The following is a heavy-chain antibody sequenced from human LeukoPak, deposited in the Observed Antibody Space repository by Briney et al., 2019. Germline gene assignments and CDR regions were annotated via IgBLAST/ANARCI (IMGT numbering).Heavy chain of an antibody. CDR2: IYHSGST. CDR3: ARNGHYDFWSGYLNHYYYGMDV. V-gene: IGHV4-30-2*01. Sequence: SETLSLTCAVSGGSISSGGYSWSWIRQPPGKGLEWIGYIYHSGSTYYNPSLKSRVTISVDRSKNQFSLKLSSVTAADTAVYYCARNGHYDFWSGYLNHYYYGMDVWGQGTTVTVSS. D-gene: IGHD3-3*01. CDR1: GGSISSGGYS. J-gene: IGHJ6*02.